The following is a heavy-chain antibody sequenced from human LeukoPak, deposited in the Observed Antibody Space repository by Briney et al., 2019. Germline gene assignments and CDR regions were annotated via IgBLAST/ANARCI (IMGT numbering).Heavy chain of an antibody. Sequence: SETLSLTCTVSGGSISSYYWSWIRQPPGKGLEWIGYIYYSGSTNYNPSLKSRVTISVDTSKNQFSLKLSSVTAADTAVYYCARQLFGDDFWSGYRGDAFDIWGQGTMVTVSS. J-gene: IGHJ3*02. V-gene: IGHV4-59*08. CDR3: ARQLFGDDFWSGYRGDAFDI. CDR2: IYYSGST. D-gene: IGHD3-3*01. CDR1: GGSISSYY.